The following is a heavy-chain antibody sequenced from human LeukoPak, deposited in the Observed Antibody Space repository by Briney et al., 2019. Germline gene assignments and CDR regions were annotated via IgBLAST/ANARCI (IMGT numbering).Heavy chain of an antibody. CDR1: GYTFTSYG. Sequence: GASVKVSCKASGYTFTSYGISWVRQAPGQGLEWMRWISAYNGNTNYAQKLQGRVTMTTDTSTSTAYMELRSLRSDDTAVYYCARDGLVVGATGVFDYWGQGTLVTVSS. J-gene: IGHJ4*02. CDR3: ARDGLVVGATGVFDY. CDR2: ISAYNGNT. D-gene: IGHD1-26*01. V-gene: IGHV1-18*01.